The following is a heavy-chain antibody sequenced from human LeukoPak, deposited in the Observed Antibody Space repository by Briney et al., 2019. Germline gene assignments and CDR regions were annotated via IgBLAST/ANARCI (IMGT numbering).Heavy chain of an antibody. V-gene: IGHV4-34*01. CDR1: GGSFSGYY. Sequence: SETLSLTCAVYGGSFSGYYWSWIRQPPGKGLEWIGEINHSGSTNYNPSLKSRVAISVDTSKNQFSLKLSSVTAADTAVYYCATKLGYCSGGSCYFAFDIWGQGTMVTVSS. CDR3: ATKLGYCSGGSCYFAFDI. CDR2: INHSGST. D-gene: IGHD2-15*01. J-gene: IGHJ3*02.